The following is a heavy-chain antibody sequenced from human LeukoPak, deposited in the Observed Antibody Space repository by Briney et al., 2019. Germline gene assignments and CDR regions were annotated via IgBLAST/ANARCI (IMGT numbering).Heavy chain of an antibody. Sequence: ASVKVSCKASGYTFTSYGIGWVRQAPGQGLEWMGWISAYNGNTNYAQKLQGRVTMTTDTSTSTAYMELRSLRSDDTAVYYCARSPARYYYYYMDVWGKGTTVTVSS. CDR2: ISAYNGNT. V-gene: IGHV1-18*01. CDR3: ARSPARYYYYYMDV. CDR1: GYTFTSYG. J-gene: IGHJ6*03.